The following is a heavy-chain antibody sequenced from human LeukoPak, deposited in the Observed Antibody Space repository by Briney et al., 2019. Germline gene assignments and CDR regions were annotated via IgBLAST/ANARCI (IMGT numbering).Heavy chain of an antibody. Sequence: GGSLSLSCAASGFTFSSYAMHWVRQAPGKGLEWVAVISYDGSNKYYADSVKGRFTISRDNAKNSLYLQMNSLRAEDTAVYYCARMDIGLVRDWGQGTLVTVSS. CDR1: GFTFSSYA. CDR3: ARMDIGLVRD. CDR2: ISYDGSNK. D-gene: IGHD3-10*01. J-gene: IGHJ4*02. V-gene: IGHV3-30-3*01.